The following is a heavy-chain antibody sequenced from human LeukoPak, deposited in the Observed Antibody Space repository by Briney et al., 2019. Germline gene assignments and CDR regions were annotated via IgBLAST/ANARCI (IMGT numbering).Heavy chain of an antibody. J-gene: IGHJ4*02. CDR1: GGSISGYY. D-gene: IGHD5-18*01. CDR2: IHYSGST. Sequence: SETLSLTCTVSGGSISGYYWNWIRQPPGKGLEWIGYIHYSGSTNYNPSLKSRVTISVDTSKNQFSLKLSSVTAADTAVYYCARSGYSYGLGLGYWGQGTLVTVSS. V-gene: IGHV4-59*01. CDR3: ARSGYSYGLGLGY.